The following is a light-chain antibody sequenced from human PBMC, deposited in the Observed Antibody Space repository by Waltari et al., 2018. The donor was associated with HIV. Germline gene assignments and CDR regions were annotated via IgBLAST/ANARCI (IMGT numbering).Light chain of an antibody. CDR2: QDS. CDR3: HSWDTNNVQV. J-gene: IGLJ3*02. CDR1: TLGSTY. V-gene: IGLV3-1*01. Sequence: SFELIQPPSVSVSTGQTAAITCSGDTLGSTYACWFQQKPGQSPVLVISQDSKRPSGIPERFSGSKSGNTATLTISGTQAMDEADYYCHSWDTNNVQVFGGGTKLTVL.